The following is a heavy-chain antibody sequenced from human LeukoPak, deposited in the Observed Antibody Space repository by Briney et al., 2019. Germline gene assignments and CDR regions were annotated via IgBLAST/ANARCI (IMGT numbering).Heavy chain of an antibody. J-gene: IGHJ5*02. CDR2: IYHSGST. Sequence: SETLSLTCTVSGGSISSGGYYWSWIRQPPGKGLEWIGYIYHSGSTYYNPSLRSRVTISVDRSKNQFSLKLSSVTAADTAVYYCAREGRYCSSTSCHWFDPWGQGTLVTVSS. V-gene: IGHV4-30-2*01. CDR1: GGSISSGGYY. D-gene: IGHD2-2*01. CDR3: AREGRYCSSTSCHWFDP.